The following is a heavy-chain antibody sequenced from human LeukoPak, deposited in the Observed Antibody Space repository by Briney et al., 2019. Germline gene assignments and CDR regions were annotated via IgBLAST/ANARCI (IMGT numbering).Heavy chain of an antibody. CDR2: IYYSGST. CDR3: ARGPVVVAATPYYYYGMDV. CDR1: GGSISSYY. Sequence: SETLSLTCTVSGGSISSYYWSWIRQPPGKGLEWLGYIYYSGSTNYNPSLKSRVTISVDTSKNQFSLKLSSVTAADTAVYYCARGPVVVAATPYYYYGMDVWGQGTTVTVSS. J-gene: IGHJ6*02. V-gene: IGHV4-59*12. D-gene: IGHD2-15*01.